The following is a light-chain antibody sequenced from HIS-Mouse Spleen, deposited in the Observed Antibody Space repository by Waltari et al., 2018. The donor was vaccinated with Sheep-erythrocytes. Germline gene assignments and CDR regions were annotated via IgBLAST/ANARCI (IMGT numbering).Light chain of an antibody. V-gene: IGLV2-11*01. J-gene: IGLJ1*01. CDR1: RSDVCGSTY. Sequence: QSALTQPRSVSGSPGQSVTISCTGTRSDVCGSTYVPWYQQHPGKAPKLMIYDVSKRPSGVPDRFSGSKSGNTASLTISGLQAEDEADYYCCSYAGSYNHVFATGTKVTVL. CDR3: CSYAGSYNHV. CDR2: DVS.